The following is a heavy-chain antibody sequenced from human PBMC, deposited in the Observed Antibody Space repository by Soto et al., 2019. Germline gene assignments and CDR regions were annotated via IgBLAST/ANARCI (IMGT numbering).Heavy chain of an antibody. CDR1: GGSISGSY. V-gene: IGHV4-59*01. CDR3: ARSVAVPGAHIDY. Sequence: SETLSLTCSVSGGSISGSYWSWIRQPPGKGLEWLGYVYYTGSTNYSPSLRSRVSISVDTSKNEFSLRLSSVTAADTAVYFCARSVAVPGAHIDYWGQGTQVTVSS. D-gene: IGHD6-19*01. CDR2: VYYTGST. J-gene: IGHJ4*02.